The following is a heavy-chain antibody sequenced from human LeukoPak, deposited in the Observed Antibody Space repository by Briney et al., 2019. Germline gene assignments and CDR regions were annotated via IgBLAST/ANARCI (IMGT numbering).Heavy chain of an antibody. Sequence: GASVKVSCKASGYTFTSYYMHWVRQAPGRGLEWMGIINPSGGSTSYAQKFQGRVTMTRGMSTSTVYMELSSLRSEDTAVYYCARVRQQVANYYYYYMDVWGTGTTVIISS. CDR3: ARVRQQVANYYYYYMDV. J-gene: IGHJ6*03. D-gene: IGHD6-13*01. CDR2: INPSGGST. V-gene: IGHV1-46*01. CDR1: GYTFTSYY.